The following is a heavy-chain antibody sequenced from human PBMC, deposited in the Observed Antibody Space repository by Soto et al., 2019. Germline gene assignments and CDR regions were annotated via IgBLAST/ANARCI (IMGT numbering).Heavy chain of an antibody. J-gene: IGHJ1*01. D-gene: IGHD3-10*01. Sequence: SGPTRVNPTQTLTLSFVLAGFSLNTGGVTVGWIRQPPGKALEWVALIYWDDGKRYSPSLKSRLTITKETSRNQVVLTMTNVDPEDTATYFCAHSPAPRVYFQHWGEGTLVTVSS. V-gene: IGHV2-5*02. CDR2: IYWDDGK. CDR1: GFSLNTGGVT. CDR3: AHSPAPRVYFQH.